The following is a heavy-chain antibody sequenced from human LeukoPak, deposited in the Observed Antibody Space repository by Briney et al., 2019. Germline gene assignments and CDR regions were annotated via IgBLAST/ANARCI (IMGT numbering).Heavy chain of an antibody. Sequence: SETLSLTCAVYGGSFSGYYWSWIRQPPGKGLEWIGEINHSGSTNYNPSLKSRVTISVDTSKNQFSLKLSSVTAADTAAYYCARVRTVGATPDYWGQGTLVTVSS. CDR1: GGSFSGYY. CDR2: INHSGST. V-gene: IGHV4-34*01. J-gene: IGHJ4*02. CDR3: ARVRTVGATPDY. D-gene: IGHD1-26*01.